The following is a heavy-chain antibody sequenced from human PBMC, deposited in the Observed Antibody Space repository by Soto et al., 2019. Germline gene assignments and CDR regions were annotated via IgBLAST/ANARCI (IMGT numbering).Heavy chain of an antibody. D-gene: IGHD3-9*01. V-gene: IGHV4-31*03. CDR1: GGSISSGGYY. CDR2: IYYSGST. J-gene: IGHJ6*02. Sequence: TLSLTCTVSGGSISSGGYYWSWIRQHPGKGLEWIGYIYYSGSTYYNPSLKSRVTISVDTSKNQFSLKLSSVTAADTAVYYCARERTGYYYYYGMDVWGQGTTVTVSS. CDR3: ARERTGYYYYYGMDV.